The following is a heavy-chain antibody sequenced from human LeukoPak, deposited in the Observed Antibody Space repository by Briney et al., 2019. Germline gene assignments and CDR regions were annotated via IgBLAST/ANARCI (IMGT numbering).Heavy chain of an antibody. CDR2: ISAYNGNT. J-gene: IGHJ4*02. V-gene: IGHV1-18*01. D-gene: IGHD6-13*01. CDR1: GYIFTKYG. Sequence: GASVKISCKASGYIFTKYGFTWVRQAPGQGLEWMGWISAYNGNTNYAQKLQGRVTMTTDTSTSTAYMELRSLRSDDTAVYYCARYLNHQSSSPFDYWGQGTLVTVSS. CDR3: ARYLNHQSSSPFDY.